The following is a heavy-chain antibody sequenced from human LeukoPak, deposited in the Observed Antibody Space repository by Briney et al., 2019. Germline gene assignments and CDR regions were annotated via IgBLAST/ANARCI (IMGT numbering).Heavy chain of an antibody. CDR1: GFTFSSFW. J-gene: IGHJ4*02. D-gene: IGHD6-25*01. V-gene: IGHV3-7*01. Sequence: GGSLRLSCAASGFTFSSFWMTWVRQAPGKRLGYVANIKQDGTDKYYVGSVKGRFTISRDNAKSSLYLQMSSLRAEDTAAYYCARGRWGSGYYFDYWGQGTLVTVSS. CDR3: ARGRWGSGYYFDY. CDR2: IKQDGTDK.